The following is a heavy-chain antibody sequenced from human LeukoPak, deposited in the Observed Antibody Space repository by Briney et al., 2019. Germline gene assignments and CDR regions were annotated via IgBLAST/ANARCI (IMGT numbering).Heavy chain of an antibody. Sequence: PGGSLRLSCAASGFTFSSYSMNWVRQAPGKGLEWVSSISSSSSYIYYADSVKGRFTISRDNAKNSLYLQMNSLRPEDTALYYCAKDLSSAITSALVLDVWGQGTTVIVSS. CDR1: GFTFSSYS. J-gene: IGHJ6*02. D-gene: IGHD3-22*01. CDR2: ISSSSSYI. CDR3: AKDLSSAITSALVLDV. V-gene: IGHV3-21*04.